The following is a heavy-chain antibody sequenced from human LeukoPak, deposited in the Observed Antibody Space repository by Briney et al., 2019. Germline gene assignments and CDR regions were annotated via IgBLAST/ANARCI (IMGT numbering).Heavy chain of an antibody. CDR3: ASRPYTYGYFDN. Sequence: PSDTLSLTCPVSSGSISNYYWRSIGQPAGKELERLARIYTCGSTNYNPSLNSRLTISIDMSRNQFSLKLSSLTAADTAVYYCASRPYTYGYFDNWGPGTVVSVSS. D-gene: IGHD2-2*02. V-gene: IGHV4-4*07. CDR1: SGSISNYY. J-gene: IGHJ4*02. CDR2: IYTCGST.